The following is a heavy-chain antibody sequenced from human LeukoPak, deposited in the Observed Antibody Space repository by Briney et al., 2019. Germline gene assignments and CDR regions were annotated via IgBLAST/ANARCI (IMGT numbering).Heavy chain of an antibody. Sequence: PGGSLRLSCGGSGFIFRDFDMTWVRQTAARGLEWLSYIGESGSPVFYADSVKGRLSVSRDNVKKSLFLQMNGLRVEDTGIYYCARIGSTGTYNRDFQYWGPGTLVVVSS. J-gene: IGHJ4*02. CDR2: IGESGSPV. V-gene: IGHV3-48*03. CDR1: GFIFRDFD. CDR3: ARIGSTGTYNRDFQY. D-gene: IGHD1-26*01.